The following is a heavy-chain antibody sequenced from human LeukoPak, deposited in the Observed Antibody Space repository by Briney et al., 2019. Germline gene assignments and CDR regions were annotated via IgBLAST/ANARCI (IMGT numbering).Heavy chain of an antibody. CDR3: TRADSYGSGNYYGMKY. CDR2: ISGSGGST. CDR1: GFTFSSYA. J-gene: IGHJ4*02. D-gene: IGHD3-10*01. Sequence: PGGSLRLSCAAPGFTFSSYAMSWVRQAPGKGLEWVSAISGSGGSTYYADSVKGRFTISRDNSKNTLYLQMTSLRAEDTAVYYCTRADSYGSGNYYGMKYWGQGALVTVSS. V-gene: IGHV3-23*01.